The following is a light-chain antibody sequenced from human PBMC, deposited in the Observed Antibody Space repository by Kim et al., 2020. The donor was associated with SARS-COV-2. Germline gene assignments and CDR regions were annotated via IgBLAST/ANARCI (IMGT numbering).Light chain of an antibody. V-gene: IGKV1-16*01. Sequence: ASVGDKVTITWRASQAIGEDLAWFQQKPGKAPKSLIYGVSNLQTGVPSTFSGSESGTEFTLTISNVQPEDFATYFCQQYHDYPLTFGGGTKVDIK. CDR2: GVS. CDR3: QQYHDYPLT. CDR1: QAIGED. J-gene: IGKJ4*01.